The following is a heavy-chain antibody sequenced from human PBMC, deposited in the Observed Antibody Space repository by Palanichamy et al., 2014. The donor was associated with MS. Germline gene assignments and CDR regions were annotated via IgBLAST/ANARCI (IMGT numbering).Heavy chain of an antibody. CDR3: ARVIGWTESFSVVYYYGMDV. CDR2: ISSSSSYI. Sequence: EVQLVESGGGLVKPGGSLRLSCAASGFTFSSYSMNWVRQAPGKGLEWVSSISSSSSYIYYADSVKGRFTISRDNAKNSLYLQMNSLRAEDTAVYYCARVIGWTESFSVVYYYGMDVWGQGTTVTVSS. V-gene: IGHV3-21*01. J-gene: IGHJ6*02. D-gene: IGHD4-23*01. CDR1: GFTFSSYS.